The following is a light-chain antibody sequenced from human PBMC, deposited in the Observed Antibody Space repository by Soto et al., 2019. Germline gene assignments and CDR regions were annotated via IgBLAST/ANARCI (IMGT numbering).Light chain of an antibody. CDR1: ESVSDNY. Sequence: EIVLTQSPGTLSLSPGERATLSCRASESVSDNYLAWYQQRSGQAPRLLIYGASTRATGIPDRFSGSGSGTDFTLTISRLEPEDSALYYCQQFEYSVPQWTFGQGTKVDIK. J-gene: IGKJ1*01. CDR3: QQFEYSVPQWT. V-gene: IGKV3-20*01. CDR2: GAS.